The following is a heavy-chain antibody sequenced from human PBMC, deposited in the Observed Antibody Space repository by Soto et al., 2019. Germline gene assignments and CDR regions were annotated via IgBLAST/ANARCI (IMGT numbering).Heavy chain of an antibody. V-gene: IGHV1-69*01. J-gene: IGHJ6*02. D-gene: IGHD5-12*01. CDR3: ASDYWGDGYNSYYYYGMDV. CDR2: IIPIFGTA. CDR1: GGTFSSYA. Sequence: QVQLVQSGAEVKKPGSSVKVSCKASGGTFSSYAISWVRQAPGQGLEWMGGIIPIFGTANYAQKFQGRVTITADESTSTAYKELCSLRSEDTAVYSCASDYWGDGYNSYYYYGMDVWGQGTTVTVSS.